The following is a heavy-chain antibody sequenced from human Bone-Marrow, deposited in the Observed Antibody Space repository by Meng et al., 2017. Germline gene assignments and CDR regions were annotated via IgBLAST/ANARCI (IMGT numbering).Heavy chain of an antibody. D-gene: IGHD6-13*01. Sequence: GESLKISCAACGFTFSSYDMHWVRQATGKGLEWVSAIGTAGDTYYPGSVKGQFTISRDNSKNTLYLQMNSLRAEDTAVYYCARGIPGIAAAGPEYYYYYGMDVWGQGTTVTVSS. J-gene: IGHJ6*02. CDR1: GFTFSSYD. CDR3: ARGIPGIAAAGPEYYYYYGMDV. CDR2: IGTAGDT. V-gene: IGHV3-13*03.